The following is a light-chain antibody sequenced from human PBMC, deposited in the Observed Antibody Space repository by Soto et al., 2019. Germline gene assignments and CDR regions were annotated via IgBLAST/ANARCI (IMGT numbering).Light chain of an antibody. Sequence: EIVLTQSPGSLSLSPGERATLSCRASQSISSSYLAWYQQKPGQAPRLLIYDASSRATGMPDRFSGSGSGTNFTLTISRLEPEDFAVYYCQPYGSSPPWTFGQGTKVEIK. J-gene: IGKJ1*01. CDR1: QSISSSY. CDR3: QPYGSSPPWT. CDR2: DAS. V-gene: IGKV3-20*01.